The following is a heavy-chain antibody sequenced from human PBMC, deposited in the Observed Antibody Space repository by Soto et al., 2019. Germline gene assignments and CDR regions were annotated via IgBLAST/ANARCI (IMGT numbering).Heavy chain of an antibody. V-gene: IGHV3-30*03. CDR3: GQDIVATIPWYYYDSSEPLADY. D-gene: IGHD3-22*01. CDR2: ISYDGSNK. J-gene: IGHJ4*02. Sequence: PGGSLRLSCAASGFTFSSYGMHWVRQAPGKGLEWVAVISYDGSNKYYADSVKGRFTISRDNSKNTLYLQMNSLRAEDTAVYYCGQDIVATIPWYYYDSSEPLADYWGQGTLVTVSS. CDR1: GFTFSSYG.